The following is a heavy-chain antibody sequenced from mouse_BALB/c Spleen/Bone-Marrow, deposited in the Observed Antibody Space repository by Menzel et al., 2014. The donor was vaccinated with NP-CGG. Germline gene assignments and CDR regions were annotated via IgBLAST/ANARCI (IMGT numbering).Heavy chain of an antibody. CDR1: GFTFSSFG. V-gene: IGHV5-17*02. CDR3: TRGGNWDDFDY. Sequence: EVKLVESGGGLVQPGVSRKLSCAASGFTFSSFGMHWVRQAPEKGLEWVAYISSGSSTIFYADTLKGRFTVSRDNPKNTLFLQMTSLRSEDTAMYYCTRGGNWDDFDYWGQGTTLTVSS. J-gene: IGHJ2*01. CDR2: ISSGSSTI. D-gene: IGHD4-1*01.